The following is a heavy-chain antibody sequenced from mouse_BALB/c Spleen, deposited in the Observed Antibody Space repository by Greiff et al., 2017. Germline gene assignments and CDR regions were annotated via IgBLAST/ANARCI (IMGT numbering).Heavy chain of an antibody. J-gene: IGHJ3*01. V-gene: IGHV5-6*01. Sequence: EVQRVESGGDLVKPGGSLKLSCAASGFTFSSYGMSWVRQTPDKRLEWVATISSGGSYTYYPDSVKGRFTISRDNAKNTLYLQMSSLKSEDTAMYYCARQSYYSNSGRFACWGQGTLVTVSA. CDR3: ARQSYYSNSGRFAC. D-gene: IGHD2-5*01. CDR1: GFTFSSYG. CDR2: ISSGGSYT.